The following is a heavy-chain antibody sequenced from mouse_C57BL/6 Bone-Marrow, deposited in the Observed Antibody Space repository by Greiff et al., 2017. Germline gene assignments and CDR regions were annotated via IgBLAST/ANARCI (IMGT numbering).Heavy chain of an antibody. CDR2: INPSTGGT. CDR1: GYSFTGYY. V-gene: IGHV1-42*01. CDR3: ARLGCDY. J-gene: IGHJ4*01. Sequence: VQLKESGPELVKPGASVKISCKASGYSFTGYYMNWVKQSPEKSLEWIGEINPSTGGTTYNQKFKAKATLTVDKSSSTAYVQLKSLTSEDSAVYYCARLGCDYWGQGTSVTVSS.